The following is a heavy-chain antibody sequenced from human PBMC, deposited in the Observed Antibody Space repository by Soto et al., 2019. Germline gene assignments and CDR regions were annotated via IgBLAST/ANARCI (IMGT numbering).Heavy chain of an antibody. CDR1: VYSFTNYW. CDR3: DRHSEYADYYYYYGMDV. V-gene: IGHV5-10-1*01. CDR2: IDPSDSYT. Sequence: GESLQISCKGSVYSFTNYWISWVRQMPGKGLEWMGRIDPSDSYTNYSPSFQGHVTISADKSISTAYLQWSSLKASDTAMYYFDRHSEYADYYYYYGMDVWGQGTTDTVS. D-gene: IGHD2-2*01. J-gene: IGHJ6*02.